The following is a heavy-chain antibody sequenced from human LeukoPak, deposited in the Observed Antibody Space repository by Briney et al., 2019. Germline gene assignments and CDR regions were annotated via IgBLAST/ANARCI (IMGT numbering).Heavy chain of an antibody. CDR3: ARVLYYYDSSGYTYYFDY. CDR1: GGSFSGYY. D-gene: IGHD3-22*01. Sequence: SETLSLTCAVYGGSFSGYYWSWIRQPPGKGLEWIGEINHSGSTNYNPSLKSRVTISVDTSKNQFSLKLSSVTAADTAVYYCARVLYYYDSSGYTYYFDYWGQGTLVTVSS. V-gene: IGHV4-34*01. CDR2: INHSGST. J-gene: IGHJ4*02.